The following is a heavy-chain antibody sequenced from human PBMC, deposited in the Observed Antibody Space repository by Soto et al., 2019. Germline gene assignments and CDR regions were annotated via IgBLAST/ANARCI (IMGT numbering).Heavy chain of an antibody. V-gene: IGHV3-7*01. D-gene: IGHD1-1*01. Sequence: PGGSLRLSCVDSGFTFSDSWMAWVRQFPGRGLEWVANINEDGSVKKYVDSVRGRLTVSRDNAKNSLYLQMNSLRVDDTALYYCTRHRAYNRFDLWGPGPMVTV. J-gene: IGHJ4*02. CDR3: TRHRAYNRFDL. CDR2: INEDGSVK. CDR1: GFTFSDSW.